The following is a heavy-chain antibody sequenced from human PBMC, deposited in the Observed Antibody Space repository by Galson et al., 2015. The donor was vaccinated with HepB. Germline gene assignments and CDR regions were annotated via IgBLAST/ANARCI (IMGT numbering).Heavy chain of an antibody. CDR1: GFTFSSYS. V-gene: IGHV3-21*01. CDR2: ISSSSSYI. CDR3: ARLYYYDSSGYLTGHGY. Sequence: SLRLSCAASGFTFSSYSMNWVRQAPGKGLEWVSSISSSSSYIYYADSVKGRFTISRDNAKNSLYLQMNSLRAEDTAVYYCARLYYYDSSGYLTGHGYWGQGTLVTVSS. D-gene: IGHD3-22*01. J-gene: IGHJ4*02.